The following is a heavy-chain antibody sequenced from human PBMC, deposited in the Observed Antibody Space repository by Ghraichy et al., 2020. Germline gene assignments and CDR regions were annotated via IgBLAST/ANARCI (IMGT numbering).Heavy chain of an antibody. V-gene: IGHV3-23*01. CDR2: INTNGDGT. CDR3: ARDDITVVVPGHYFYYGLGV. J-gene: IGHJ6*02. Sequence: GESLNISCAASEFTFSNYAMTWVRQAPGKGLEWVSSINTNGDGTYYADSLKGRFAISRDNSRNTLFLQMNSLRAEDTAVYYCARDDITVVVPGHYFYYGLGVWGQGTAVAVSS. D-gene: IGHD2-15*01. CDR1: EFTFSNYA.